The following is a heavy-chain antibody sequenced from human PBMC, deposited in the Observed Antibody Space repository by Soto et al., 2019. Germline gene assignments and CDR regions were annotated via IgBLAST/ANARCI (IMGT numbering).Heavy chain of an antibody. D-gene: IGHD6-6*01. Sequence: SETLSLTCTVSGDSVTSGNYYWTWIRQPPGKGLEWVGHIYYSGSTNYNPSLKSRVTISVGTSKNQFSLKLSSVTAADTAVYYCARSPSIAARFDYWGHGTLVTVSS. J-gene: IGHJ4*01. V-gene: IGHV4-61*01. CDR1: GDSVTSGNYY. CDR3: ARSPSIAARFDY. CDR2: IYYSGST.